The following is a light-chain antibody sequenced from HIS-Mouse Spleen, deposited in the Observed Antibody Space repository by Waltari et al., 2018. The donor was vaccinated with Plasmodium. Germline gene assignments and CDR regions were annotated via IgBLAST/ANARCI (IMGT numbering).Light chain of an antibody. CDR2: EVS. CDR1: SSDVVGYNY. Sequence: QSALTQPASVSGSPGQSITISCTGTSSDVVGYNYVSWYQQHQGKAPKRMIYEVSNRPSGVSNRFSGSKSGNTASLTISGLQAEDEADYYCSSYTSSSTLLYVFGTGTKVTVL. J-gene: IGLJ1*01. CDR3: SSYTSSSTLLYV. V-gene: IGLV2-14*01.